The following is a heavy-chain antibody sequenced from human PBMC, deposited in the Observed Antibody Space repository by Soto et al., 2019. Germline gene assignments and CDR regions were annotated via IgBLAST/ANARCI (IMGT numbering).Heavy chain of an antibody. CDR1: GDSFSSRHW. CDR2: IYHSGNT. Sequence: QVQLQESGPGLVKPSGTLSLTCAVSGDSFSSRHWWRWVRQPPGKGLECIGEIYHSGNTNYNPSLTSRVTISTDKSKNQFSLTLSTVTDSDTAVYYCARCGDTDYDKEFDYWGQGTLVTVSS. CDR3: ARCGDTDYDKEFDY. D-gene: IGHD3-9*01. V-gene: IGHV4-4*02. J-gene: IGHJ4*02.